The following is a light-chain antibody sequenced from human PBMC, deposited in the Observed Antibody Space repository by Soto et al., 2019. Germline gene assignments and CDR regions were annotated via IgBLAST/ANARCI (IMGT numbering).Light chain of an antibody. V-gene: IGKV3D-7*01. Sequence: EIVLTQSPGTLSLSPWERATLSCRASQTVSRMYLSWFQQKPGQAPRLLIYGTSTRATGIPVRFSGSGSGTDFTLTISSLQPEDFAVYFCHQDFNLPWTFGQGTKVDIK. CDR1: QTVSRMY. CDR3: HQDFNLPWT. CDR2: GTS. J-gene: IGKJ1*01.